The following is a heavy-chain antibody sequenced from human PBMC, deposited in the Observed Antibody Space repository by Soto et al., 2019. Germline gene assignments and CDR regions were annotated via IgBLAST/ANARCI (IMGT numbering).Heavy chain of an antibody. CDR2: FFIGGNT. V-gene: IGHV4-39*01. D-gene: IGHD2-21*01. CDR1: GGSIWSTAYF. Sequence: PSETLSLTCTVSGDCLSGGSIWSTAYFWGWLGQTPGKGRGLIASFFIGGNTYYTPSLKSRVTTSVYTSKNQFSLMLSSVTAADPAVYFWARRQGLDIEGYYWGQG. J-gene: IGHJ4*02. CDR3: ARRQGLDIEGYY.